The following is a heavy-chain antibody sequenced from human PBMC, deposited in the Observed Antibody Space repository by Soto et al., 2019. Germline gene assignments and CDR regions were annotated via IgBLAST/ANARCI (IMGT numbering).Heavy chain of an antibody. CDR3: ARDYPVGNKLNYFDY. J-gene: IGHJ4*02. Sequence: QVQLQESGPGLVRPSETLSLTCIVSGGSISSYYWGWIRQPPGKGLEWIGYIFYSGSTNYNPSLENRVTVRVDTSKHQFSLKVRSVTAADTAVYYCARDYPVGNKLNYFDYWGGGTLVAVST. V-gene: IGHV4-59*01. CDR2: IFYSGST. CDR1: GGSISSYY.